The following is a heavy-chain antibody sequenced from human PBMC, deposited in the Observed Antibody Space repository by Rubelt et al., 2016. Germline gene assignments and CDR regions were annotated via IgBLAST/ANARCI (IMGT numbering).Heavy chain of an antibody. CDR2: INHSGST. Sequence: QVQLQQWGAGLLKPSETLPLTGAAYGGSFSGYYWSWIRQPPGKGLEWIGEINHSGSTNYNPSLKSRATISVDTSKNQFSRKLSSVTAADTAVYYCARGEGAVAGRGYYFDYWGQGTLVTVSS. D-gene: IGHD6-19*01. CDR1: GGSFSGYY. J-gene: IGHJ4*02. V-gene: IGHV4-34*01. CDR3: ARGEGAVAGRGYYFDY.